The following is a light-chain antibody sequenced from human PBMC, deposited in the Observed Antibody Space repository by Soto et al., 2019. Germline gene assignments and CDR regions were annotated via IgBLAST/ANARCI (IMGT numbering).Light chain of an antibody. CDR3: QQSFLTPFT. Sequence: DIQMNQSPTSLSASVGDRVTITCRASQTLDTYLNWFQNGPGHGPKLLIFTASKLQTGVPSRFSGSGSGTEFTLTISSLQPEDFATYYCQQSFLTPFTFGGGTRVEIK. CDR1: QTLDTY. CDR2: TAS. V-gene: IGKV1-39*01. J-gene: IGKJ4*01.